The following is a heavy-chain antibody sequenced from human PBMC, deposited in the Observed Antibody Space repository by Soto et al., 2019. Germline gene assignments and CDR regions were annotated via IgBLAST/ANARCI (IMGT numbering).Heavy chain of an antibody. J-gene: IGHJ4*02. CDR1: GGSISPFY. CDR2: LYYSGNT. CDR3: ARVGGVAARTFDY. V-gene: IGHV4-59*01. D-gene: IGHD2-15*01. Sequence: SETLSLTCTVSGGSISPFYWSWVRQPPGKGLEWIGYLYYSGNTNYNPSLRSRVTISVDASKNQVSLRLTSVTAADTAVYYCARVGGVAARTFDYWGQGTVVTVSS.